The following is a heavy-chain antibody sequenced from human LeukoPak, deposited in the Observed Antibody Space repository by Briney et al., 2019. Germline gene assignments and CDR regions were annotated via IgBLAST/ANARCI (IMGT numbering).Heavy chain of an antibody. CDR1: GGSFSGYY. V-gene: IGHV4-34*01. CDR2: INHSGST. CDR3: AGENYDILTGSSH. J-gene: IGHJ4*02. D-gene: IGHD3-9*01. Sequence: KPSETLSLTCAVYGGSFSGYYWSWIRQPPGKGLEWIGEINHSGSTNYNPSLQSRVTISVDTSKNQFSLKLSSVTAADTAVYYCAGENYDILTGSSHWGQGTLVTVSS.